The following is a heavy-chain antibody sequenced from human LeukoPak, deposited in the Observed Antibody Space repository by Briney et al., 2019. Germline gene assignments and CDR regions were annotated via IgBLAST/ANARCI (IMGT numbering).Heavy chain of an antibody. CDR2: INHSGST. Sequence: SETLSLTCAVYGGSFSGYYWSWIRQPPGKELEWIGEINHSGSTNYNPSLKSRVTISVDTSKNQFSLKLSSVTAADTAVYYCASSPRYCSSTSCYLNYFDYWGQGTLVTVSS. CDR1: GGSFSGYY. D-gene: IGHD2-2*01. V-gene: IGHV4-34*01. CDR3: ASSPRYCSSTSCYLNYFDY. J-gene: IGHJ4*02.